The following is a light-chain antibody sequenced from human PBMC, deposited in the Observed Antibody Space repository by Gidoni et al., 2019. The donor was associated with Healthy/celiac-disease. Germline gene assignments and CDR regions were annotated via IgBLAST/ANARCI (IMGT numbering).Light chain of an antibody. V-gene: IGKV3-11*01. J-gene: IGKJ1*01. CDR2: DAS. Sequence: IVLTQSPATLSLSPGERATISCRASQSVSSYLAWYQQKPGQAPRLLIYDASNRATGIPARFSGSGSGTDFTLTISSLEPEDCAVYYCQQRSNWPPWTFGQGTKVEIK. CDR3: QQRSNWPPWT. CDR1: QSVSSY.